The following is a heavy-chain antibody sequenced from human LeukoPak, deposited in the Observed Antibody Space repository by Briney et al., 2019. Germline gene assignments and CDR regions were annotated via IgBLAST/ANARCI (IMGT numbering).Heavy chain of an antibody. CDR2: ISGGGSSI. CDR3: ARSRHIVVVPAATDY. CDR1: GVTFRNCE. Sequence: GGSLRLSCAASGVTFRNCEMNWVRQAPGTGLEWVSYISGGGSSIYYADSVKGRFTVSRDNAKNLLYLQMNSLRAEDTAVYYCARSRHIVVVPAATDYWGQGTLVTVSS. J-gene: IGHJ4*02. D-gene: IGHD2-2*01. V-gene: IGHV3-48*03.